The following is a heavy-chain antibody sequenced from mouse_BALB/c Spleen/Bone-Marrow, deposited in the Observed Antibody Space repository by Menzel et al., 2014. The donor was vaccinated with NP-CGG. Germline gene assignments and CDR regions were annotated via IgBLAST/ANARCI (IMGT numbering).Heavy chain of an antibody. D-gene: IGHD1-1*01. V-gene: IGHV5-6-3*01. Sequence: EVKVVESGGGLVQPGGSLKLSCAASGFTFSSYGMSWVRQTPDKRLELVATINSNGGSTYYPDSVKGRFTISRDNAKNTLYLQMISLKSEDTAMYYCARERYYGNGRIFEYWGQGTTLTVSS. J-gene: IGHJ2*01. CDR1: GFTFSSYG. CDR3: ARERYYGNGRIFEY. CDR2: INSNGGST.